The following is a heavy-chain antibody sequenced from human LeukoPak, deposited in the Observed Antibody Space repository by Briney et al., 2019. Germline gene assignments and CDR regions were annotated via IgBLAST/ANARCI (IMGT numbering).Heavy chain of an antibody. V-gene: IGHV1-69*04. J-gene: IGHJ4*02. CDR2: IIPILGIA. D-gene: IGHD5-18*01. CDR1: GGTFSSYA. CDR3: AREIGNGVQLWTYFDY. Sequence: SVKVSCKASGGTFSSYAISWVRQAPGQGLEWMGRIIPILGIANYAQKFQGRVTITADKSTSTAYMELSSLRSEDTAVYYCAREIGNGVQLWTYFDYWGQGTLVTVSS.